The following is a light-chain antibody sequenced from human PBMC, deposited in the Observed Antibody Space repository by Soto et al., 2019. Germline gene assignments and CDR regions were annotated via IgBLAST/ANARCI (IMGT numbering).Light chain of an antibody. J-gene: IGKJ1*01. CDR1: QIINRW. V-gene: IGKV1-5*01. Sequence: DIQMTQSPSTLSASVGDRVTITCRSSQIINRWLAWYQQKPGKAPKLLIYDASSLESGVPSRFSGSGSGTEFTLTISSLQPDDFATYYCQQYNSYSTFGQGTKVDIK. CDR2: DAS. CDR3: QQYNSYST.